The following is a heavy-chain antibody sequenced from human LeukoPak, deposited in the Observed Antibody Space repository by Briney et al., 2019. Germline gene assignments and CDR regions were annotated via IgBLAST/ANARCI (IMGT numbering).Heavy chain of an antibody. J-gene: IGHJ1*01. CDR2: INHSGST. Sequence: SETLSLTCAVYGGFFSGYCWSWIRQPPGKGLECIGEINHSGSTNYNPSLKSRVTISVDTSKNQFSLKLSSVTAADTAVYYCARQSGQWLVHGGNRYFQHWGQGTLVTVSS. CDR3: ARQSGQWLVHGGNRYFQH. V-gene: IGHV4-34*01. D-gene: IGHD6-19*01. CDR1: GGFFSGYC.